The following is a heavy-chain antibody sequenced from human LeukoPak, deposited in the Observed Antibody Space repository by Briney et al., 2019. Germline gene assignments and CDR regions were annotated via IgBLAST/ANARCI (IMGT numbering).Heavy chain of an antibody. Sequence: GSLRLSCAASGFTFSSYWMSWVRQAPGKGLEWVANIKQDGSEKYYVDSVKGRFTISRDNAKNSLYLQMNSLRAEDTAVYYCARTPTGDYYDSSGYREFDYWGQGTLVTVSS. CDR3: ARTPTGDYYDSSGYREFDY. CDR1: GFTFSSYW. CDR2: IKQDGSEK. V-gene: IGHV3-7*01. D-gene: IGHD3-22*01. J-gene: IGHJ4*02.